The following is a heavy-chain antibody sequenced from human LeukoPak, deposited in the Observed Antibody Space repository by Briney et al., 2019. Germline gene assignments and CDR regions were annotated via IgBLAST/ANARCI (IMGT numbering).Heavy chain of an antibody. CDR1: GFTFSSYE. V-gene: IGHV3-48*03. CDR3: AREHYFYYMDG. CDR2: ISSSGSTI. J-gene: IGHJ6*03. Sequence: GGSLRLSCAASGFTFSSYEMNWVRQAPGKGLDWVSYISSSGSTIYYADSVKGRFTISRDNAKNSLYLQMNSLRAEDTAVYYCAREHYFYYMDGWGKGTTVTVSS.